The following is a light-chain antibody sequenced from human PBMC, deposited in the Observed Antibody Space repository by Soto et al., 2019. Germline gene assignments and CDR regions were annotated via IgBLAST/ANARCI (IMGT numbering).Light chain of an antibody. CDR1: SSDVGTYNR. J-gene: IGLJ2*01. CDR2: EVT. CDR3: SSYTTSSTFVI. V-gene: IGLV2-18*02. Sequence: QPVLTQPPSVSGSPGQSVTISCTGTSSDVGTYNRVSWYQQSPGTGPKLMIYEVTNRPSGVPDRFSGSKSGNTASLTISGLQADDEADYYCSSYTTSSTFVIFGGGTKVTVL.